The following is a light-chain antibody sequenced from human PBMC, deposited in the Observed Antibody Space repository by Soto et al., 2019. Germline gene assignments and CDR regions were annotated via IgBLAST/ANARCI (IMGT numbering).Light chain of an antibody. V-gene: IGLV3-21*02. CDR2: DDS. Sequence: SYELTQPPSVSVAPGQTARITCGGNNIGSKSVHWYQQRPGQAPVLVVHDDSDRPSGIPERFSGSNSENTATLTITRVEAVDEADYYCQVWDTSNDHVVFRGGTKLTVL. J-gene: IGLJ2*01. CDR3: QVWDTSNDHVV. CDR1: NIGSKS.